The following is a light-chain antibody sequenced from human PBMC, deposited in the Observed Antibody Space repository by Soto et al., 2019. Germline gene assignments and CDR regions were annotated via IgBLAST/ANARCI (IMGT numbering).Light chain of an antibody. CDR2: EVN. CDR3: KSYTGINNWV. Sequence: QSVLTQPPSASGSPGQSVTISCPGTSSDVGGYNYVSWYQQHPGKAPKVMIYEVNKRPSGVPDRFSGSKSGNTASLTVSGLQAEDEADYFCKSYTGINNWVFGGGTKLTVL. V-gene: IGLV2-8*01. CDR1: SSDVGGYNY. J-gene: IGLJ3*02.